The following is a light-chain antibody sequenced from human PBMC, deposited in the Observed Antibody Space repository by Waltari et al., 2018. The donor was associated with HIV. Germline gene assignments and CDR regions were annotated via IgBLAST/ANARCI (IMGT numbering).Light chain of an antibody. J-gene: IGKJ4*01. CDR3: QQTYSTLSLT. Sequence: DIQMPQSPSSLSASVVDRVTITCRASQSISTYLNWYPQKPGKAPKLLIYAASSLQSGVPSRFSGSGSGTDFTLTISSLQPEDFATYYCQQTYSTLSLTFGGGAKVEIK. CDR2: AAS. CDR1: QSISTY. V-gene: IGKV1-39*01.